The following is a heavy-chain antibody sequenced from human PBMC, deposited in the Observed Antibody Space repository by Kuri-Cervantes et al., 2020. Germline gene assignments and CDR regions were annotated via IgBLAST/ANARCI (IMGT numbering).Heavy chain of an antibody. CDR3: ARGWRGGREWTTATTRRHALVY. V-gene: IGHV1-69*06. Sequence: SVKVSCKASGGTFSSYAISWVRQAPGQGLEWMGGIIPIFGTANYAQKFQGRVTITADKSTSTAYMELRSLRSDDTAVYYCARGWRGGREWTTATTRRHALVYWGQGTLVTVSS. CDR2: IIPIFGTA. D-gene: IGHD4-17*01. J-gene: IGHJ4*02. CDR1: GGTFSSYA.